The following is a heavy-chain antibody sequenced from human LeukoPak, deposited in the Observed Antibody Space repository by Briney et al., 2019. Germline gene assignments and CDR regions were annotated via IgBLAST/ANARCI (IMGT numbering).Heavy chain of an antibody. D-gene: IGHD1-26*01. CDR3: ARLAAISGSDYPDD. V-gene: IGHV4-59*08. J-gene: IGHJ4*02. CDR1: GVSISSYY. Sequence: TSETLSLTCTVPGVSISSYYWSWIRQPPGKGLEWIGYIFYSGNTIYNPSLRSRVTISADTSKNHFSLRLRSVTAADTAVYYCARLAAISGSDYPDDWGQGTLVTVSS. CDR2: IFYSGNT.